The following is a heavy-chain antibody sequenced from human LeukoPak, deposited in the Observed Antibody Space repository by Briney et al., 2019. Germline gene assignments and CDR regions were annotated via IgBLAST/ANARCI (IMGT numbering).Heavy chain of an antibody. D-gene: IGHD6-13*01. J-gene: IGHJ2*01. CDR1: GFTFSSYS. CDR2: ISVGGGAM. V-gene: IGHV3-48*04. Sequence: GGSLRLSCAASGFTFSSYSMNWVRQAPGKGLEWVSYISVGGGAMNYADSVKGRFTTSRDDAKNSVYLHMNSLRAEDTAIYFCARKTDRLGEVGRDRYFDLWGRGTPILVSS. CDR3: ARKTDRLGEVGRDRYFDL.